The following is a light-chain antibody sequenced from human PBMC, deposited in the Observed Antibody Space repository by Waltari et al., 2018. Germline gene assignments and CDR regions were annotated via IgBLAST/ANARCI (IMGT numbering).Light chain of an antibody. Sequence: QSALTQPASVSGSPGQSVTISCTGASSDIGRYDIVSWYQQHPGNAPKLIIGDFSKRPSVVSDRFSGSKSGDTASLTISGLQFEDEADYYCCSYAGNYIWVFGGGTRLTVL. J-gene: IGLJ3*02. CDR2: DFS. CDR1: SSDIGRYDI. V-gene: IGLV2-23*02. CDR3: CSYAGNYIWV.